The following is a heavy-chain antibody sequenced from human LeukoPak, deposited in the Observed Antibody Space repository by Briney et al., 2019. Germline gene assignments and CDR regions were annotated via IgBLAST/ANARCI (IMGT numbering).Heavy chain of an antibody. J-gene: IGHJ5*02. CDR2: TYYRSKWYN. D-gene: IGHD6-19*01. CDR1: GDSVSINSAA. V-gene: IGHV6-1*01. Sequence: SQTLSLTCAISGDSVSINSAAWNWVRQSPARGLEWLGSTYYRSKWYNDYAVSVKSRITINPDTSKNQFSLQLNSVTPEDTAVYYCARDNSEQWLVEGFDPWGQGTLVTVSS. CDR3: ARDNSEQWLVEGFDP.